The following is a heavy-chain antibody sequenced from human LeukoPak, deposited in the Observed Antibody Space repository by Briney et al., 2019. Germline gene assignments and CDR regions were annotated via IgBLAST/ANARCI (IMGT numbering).Heavy chain of an antibody. Sequence: GGSLRLSRAASGFTFTSYGMHWVRQAPGKGLEWVAVISYDGSNKYYADSVKGRFTISRDNSKNTLYLQMNSLRAEDTAVYYCAKEEQQLVQNLLDYWGQGTLVTVSS. CDR3: AKEEQQLVQNLLDY. D-gene: IGHD6-13*01. CDR1: GFTFTSYG. CDR2: ISYDGSNK. V-gene: IGHV3-30*18. J-gene: IGHJ4*02.